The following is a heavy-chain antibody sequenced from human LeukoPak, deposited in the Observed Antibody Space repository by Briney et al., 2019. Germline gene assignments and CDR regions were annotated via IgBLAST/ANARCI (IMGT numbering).Heavy chain of an antibody. CDR1: GGSLSPYY. CDR3: ARRQIYFDY. Sequence: SETLSLTCSVSGGSLSPYYWSWIRQPPGKGLEWIGYIFSSGSTNYNPSLKSRVTISVDTSRNQFSLKLSSVTAADTAVYYCARRQIYFDYWGQGTPVTVSS. V-gene: IGHV4-4*09. CDR2: IFSSGST. J-gene: IGHJ4*02.